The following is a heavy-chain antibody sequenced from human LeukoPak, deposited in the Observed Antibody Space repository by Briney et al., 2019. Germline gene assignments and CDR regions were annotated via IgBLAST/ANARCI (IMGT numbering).Heavy chain of an antibody. CDR2: IIPIFGTA. V-gene: IGHV1-69*13. CDR1: GCTFSSYA. CDR3: ARDPSRYQPNIWWFDP. D-gene: IGHD2-2*01. Sequence: SVKVSCKASGCTFSSYAISWVRQAPGQGLEWMGGIIPIFGTANYAQKFQGRVTITADESTSTAYMELSSLRSEDTAVYYCARDPSRYQPNIWWFDPWGQGTLVTVSS. J-gene: IGHJ5*02.